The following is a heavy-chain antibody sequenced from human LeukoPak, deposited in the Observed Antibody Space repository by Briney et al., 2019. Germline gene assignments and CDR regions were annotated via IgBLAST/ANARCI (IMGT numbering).Heavy chain of an antibody. CDR2: IWYDGSNK. D-gene: IGHD3-10*01. V-gene: IGHV3-33*01. Sequence: PGRSLRLSCAASGFTFSSYGMHWVRQAPGKRLEWVAVIWYDGSNKYYADSVKGRFTISRDNSKNTLYLQMNSLRAEDTAVHYCARGSLTYGSGSGMDVWGQGTTVTVSS. CDR3: ARGSLTYGSGSGMDV. CDR1: GFTFSSYG. J-gene: IGHJ6*02.